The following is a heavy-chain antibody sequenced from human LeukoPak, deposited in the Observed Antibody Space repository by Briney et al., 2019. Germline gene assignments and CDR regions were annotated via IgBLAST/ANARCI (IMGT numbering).Heavy chain of an antibody. CDR1: GFTLSSYA. CDR3: ARETGSAVGSTDFDY. Sequence: GGSLRLSCAASGFTLSSYAIHWVRQAPGKGLEWVAVISCDGSNKYYADSVKGRFTISRDNSKNTLYLQMNSLRAEDTAVYYCARETGSAVGSTDFDYWGQGTLVTVSS. D-gene: IGHD4-17*01. V-gene: IGHV3-30-3*01. CDR2: ISCDGSNK. J-gene: IGHJ4*02.